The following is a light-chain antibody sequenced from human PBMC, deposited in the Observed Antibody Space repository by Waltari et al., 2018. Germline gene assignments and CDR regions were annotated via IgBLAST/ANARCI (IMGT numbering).Light chain of an antibody. CDR1: SSNIGSNY. V-gene: IGLV1-47*01. CDR2: TSD. J-gene: IGLJ3*02. CDR3: AAWDDSLSGRV. Sequence: QSVLTQPPSASGTPGQRVTISCSGSSSNIGSNYVYWYQQLPGTAPKLLIYTSDQRPPGVPARFSGSKSGTSASLAISGLRSEDEADYYCAAWDDSLSGRVFGGGTKLTVL.